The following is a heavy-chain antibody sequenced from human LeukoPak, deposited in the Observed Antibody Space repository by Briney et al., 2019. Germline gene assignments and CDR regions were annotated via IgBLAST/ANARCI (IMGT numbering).Heavy chain of an antibody. CDR3: ARGQLLGYCSSLNCRCPFDL. D-gene: IGHD2-2*01. Sequence: GGSLRLSCAASRFIFSDYYMTWVRQAPGKGLEWISYISSSSDTIYYADSVKGRFTISRDNAKNSLFLQMNSLRAEDTAVYYCARGQLLGYCSSLNCRCPFDLWGQGTLVTVSS. J-gene: IGHJ4*02. CDR2: ISSSSDTI. V-gene: IGHV3-11*01. CDR1: RFIFSDYY.